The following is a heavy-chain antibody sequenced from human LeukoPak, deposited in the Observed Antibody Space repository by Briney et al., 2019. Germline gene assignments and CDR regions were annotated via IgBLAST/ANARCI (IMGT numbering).Heavy chain of an antibody. Sequence: ASVKVSCKASGYTFTSYYMHWVRQAPGQGLEWMGIINPSGGSTSYAQKFQGRVTMTRDTSTSTIYMELSSLRSEDTAVYYCARSPTPTVAGDYGMDVWGQGTTVTVSS. J-gene: IGHJ6*02. V-gene: IGHV1-46*01. CDR2: INPSGGST. D-gene: IGHD6-19*01. CDR3: ARSPTPTVAGDYGMDV. CDR1: GYTFTSYY.